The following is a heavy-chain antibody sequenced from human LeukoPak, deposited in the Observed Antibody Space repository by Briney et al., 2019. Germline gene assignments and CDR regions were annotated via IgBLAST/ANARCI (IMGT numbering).Heavy chain of an antibody. CDR3: APARYYDSLPDY. CDR2: FDPEDGET. V-gene: IGHV1-24*01. CDR1: GGTFSSYA. Sequence: GASVKVSCKASGGTFSSYAISWVRQAPGQGLEWMGGFDPEDGETIYAQKFQGRVTMTEDTSTDTAYMELSSLRSEDTAVYYCAPARYYDSLPDYWGQGTLVTVSS. J-gene: IGHJ4*02. D-gene: IGHD3-22*01.